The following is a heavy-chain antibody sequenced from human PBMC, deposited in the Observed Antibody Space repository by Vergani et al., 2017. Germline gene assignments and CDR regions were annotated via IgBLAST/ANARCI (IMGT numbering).Heavy chain of an antibody. CDR2: VSFRGDT. D-gene: IGHD5-18*01. J-gene: IGHJ6*03. Sequence: QVKLQESGPGLVKPSETLSLTCTVSGASVNSYYWSWIRQPPGKGLEWMGYVSFRGDTLYDPSVKGRMTISLNTSSNQFSLYLTSVTAADTAVYYCARGRGYSYGFYYYYYMDVWGKGP. V-gene: IGHV4-59*02. CDR1: GASVNSYY. CDR3: ARGRGYSYGFYYYYYMDV.